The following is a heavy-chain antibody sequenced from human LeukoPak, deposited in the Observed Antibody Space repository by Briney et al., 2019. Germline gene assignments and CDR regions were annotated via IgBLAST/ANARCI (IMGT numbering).Heavy chain of an antibody. CDR3: AALNGGATNYYFDY. CDR1: GGTFSSYA. V-gene: IGHV1-69*05. J-gene: IGHJ4*02. CDR2: IIPIFGTA. D-gene: IGHD1-26*01. Sequence: GASVKVSCKASGGTFSSYAISWVRQAPGQGLEWMGGIIPIFGTANYAQKFQGRVTITTDESTSTAYMELSSLRSEDTAVYYCAALNGGATNYYFDYWGQGTLVTISS.